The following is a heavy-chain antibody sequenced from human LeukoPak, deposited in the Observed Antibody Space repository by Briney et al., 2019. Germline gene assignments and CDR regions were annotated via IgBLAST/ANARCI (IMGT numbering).Heavy chain of an antibody. CDR3: ARQTGSGLFILP. J-gene: IGHJ4*02. Sequence: SQTLSLTCAVSGGSISSGGYSWSWIRQPPGKGLDWIGYIYYSGSTYYNPSLKSRITISVDTSKNQFSLRLTSVTAADTAVYYCARQTGSGLFILPGGQGTLVTVSS. CDR2: IYYSGST. D-gene: IGHD3/OR15-3a*01. V-gene: IGHV4-30-4*07. CDR1: GGSISSGGYS.